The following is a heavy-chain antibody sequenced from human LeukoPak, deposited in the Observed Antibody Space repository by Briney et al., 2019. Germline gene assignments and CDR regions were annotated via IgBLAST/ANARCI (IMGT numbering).Heavy chain of an antibody. V-gene: IGHV1-58*01. CDR2: IVVGSGNT. J-gene: IGHJ4*02. CDR3: AADPTTLAGFDC. D-gene: IGHD1-1*01. CDR1: GFTFTSSA. Sequence: GASVKVSCKASGFTFTSSAVQWVRQARGQRLEWIGWIVVGSGNTNYAQKFQERVTIIRDMSTSTAYMELSSLRSEDTAVYYCAADPTTLAGFDCWGQGTLVTVSS.